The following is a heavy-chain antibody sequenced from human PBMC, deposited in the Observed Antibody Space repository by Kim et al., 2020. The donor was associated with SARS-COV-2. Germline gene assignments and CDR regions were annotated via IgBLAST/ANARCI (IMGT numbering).Heavy chain of an antibody. V-gene: IGHV3-7*03. Sequence: GGSLRLSCAASGFTFSSYWMSWVRQAPGKGLEWVANIKQDGSEKYYVDSVKGRFTISRDNAKNSLYLQMNSLRAEDPAVYYCARDDTYYDILTGYYVVGTLDYWGQGTLVTVSS. D-gene: IGHD3-9*01. CDR3: ARDDTYYDILTGYYVVGTLDY. J-gene: IGHJ4*02. CDR1: GFTFSSYW. CDR2: IKQDGSEK.